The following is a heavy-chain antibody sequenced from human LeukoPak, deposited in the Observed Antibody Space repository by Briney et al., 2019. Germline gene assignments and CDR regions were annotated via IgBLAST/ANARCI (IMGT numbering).Heavy chain of an antibody. CDR1: GDSVSSSSAT. CDR3: ARRKAATFGMDV. V-gene: IGHV6-1*01. Sequence: SQTLSLTCAISGDSVSSSSATWNWIRQSPSRGLEWLGRTYYRSKWYNDYAVSMKSRITINPDTSKNQFSLQLNSVTPEDTAVYDCARRKAATFGMDVWGQGTTVTVSS. J-gene: IGHJ6*02. D-gene: IGHD6-13*01. CDR2: TYYRSKWYN.